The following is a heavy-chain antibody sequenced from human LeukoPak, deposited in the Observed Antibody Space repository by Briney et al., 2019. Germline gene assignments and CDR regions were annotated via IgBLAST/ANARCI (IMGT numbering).Heavy chain of an antibody. CDR1: GGSIISHY. D-gene: IGHD3-10*01. J-gene: IGHJ6*03. Sequence: PSETLSLTCTVSGGSIISHYWSWIRQPPGKGLEWIGYIYYSGSTNYNPSLRSRVTISVDTSKNQFSLKLSSVTAADTAVYYCARCRDKYGDYYYYMDVWGKGTTVTISS. V-gene: IGHV4-59*11. CDR2: IYYSGST. CDR3: ARCRDKYGDYYYYMDV.